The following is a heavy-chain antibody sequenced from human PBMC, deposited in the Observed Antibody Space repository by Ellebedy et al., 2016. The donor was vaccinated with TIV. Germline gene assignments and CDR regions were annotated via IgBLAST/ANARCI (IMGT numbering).Heavy chain of an antibody. CDR2: IKSKTDGDTI. CDR3: ATGSSAGIGY. V-gene: IGHV3-15*07. CDR1: GFTFNNAW. J-gene: IGHJ4*01. Sequence: GESLKISCAASGFTFNNAWMNWVRQAPGKGLEGVGRIKSKTDGDTIDYAAPVKGRFTISRDDSKNTLYLQMNSLKTEDTAMYYCATGSSAGIGYWGHGTLVTVSS. D-gene: IGHD6-13*01.